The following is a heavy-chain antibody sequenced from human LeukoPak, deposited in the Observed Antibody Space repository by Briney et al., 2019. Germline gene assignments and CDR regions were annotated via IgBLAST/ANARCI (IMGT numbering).Heavy chain of an antibody. D-gene: IGHD3-9*01. Sequence: SGGSLRLSCAASGFTFDDYAMHWVRQAPGKGLEWVSGISWNSGSIGYADSVKGRFTISRDNAKNSLYLQMNSLRAEDTALYYCAKETTSSRYFDWFHDRGQGTLVTVSS. V-gene: IGHV3-9*01. CDR1: GFTFDDYA. J-gene: IGHJ5*02. CDR2: ISWNSGSI. CDR3: AKETTSSRYFDWFHD.